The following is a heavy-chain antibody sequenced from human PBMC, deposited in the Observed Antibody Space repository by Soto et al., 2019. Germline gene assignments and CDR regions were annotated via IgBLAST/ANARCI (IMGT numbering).Heavy chain of an antibody. CDR2: INSDGSST. V-gene: IGHV3-74*01. Sequence: GXSLRLSCAASGFTLSSYWMHWFRQAPVKGLVWVSRINSDGSSTSYADSVKGRFTISRDNAKNTLYLQMNSLRAEDTAVYYCARLAARKYYFDYWGQGTLVTVSS. D-gene: IGHD6-6*01. J-gene: IGHJ4*02. CDR3: ARLAARKYYFDY. CDR1: GFTLSSYW.